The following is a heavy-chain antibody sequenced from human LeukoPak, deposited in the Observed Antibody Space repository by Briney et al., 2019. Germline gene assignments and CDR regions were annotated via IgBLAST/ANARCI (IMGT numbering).Heavy chain of an antibody. Sequence: ASVKVSCKASGYTFTSYYINWVRQAPGQGLEWMGIINPSGGSTTYPQKFQGRVTLTRDTSTSTVYMELRSLRSEDTAVYYCARPGTTADSSGYSYSDGFDIWGPGTMVIVSS. V-gene: IGHV1-46*01. CDR2: INPSGGST. J-gene: IGHJ3*02. CDR1: GYTFTSYY. CDR3: ARPGTTADSSGYSYSDGFDI. D-gene: IGHD3-22*01.